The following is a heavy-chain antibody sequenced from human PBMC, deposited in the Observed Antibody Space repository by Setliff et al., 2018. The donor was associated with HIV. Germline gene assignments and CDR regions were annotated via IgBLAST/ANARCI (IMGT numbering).Heavy chain of an antibody. CDR3: AHSLLGAPMIDY. CDR2: AYHSGRA. D-gene: IGHD3-16*01. V-gene: IGHV4-38-2*01. CDR1: GYSISSGYS. J-gene: IGHJ4*02. Sequence: TSETLSLTCAVSGYSISSGYSWGWVRQPPGKGLEWIGNAYHSGRAFYNPSLESRVTMSIDSSKNLFSLRLDSVTAADSAFYFCAHSLLGAPMIDYWGQGMQVTVSS.